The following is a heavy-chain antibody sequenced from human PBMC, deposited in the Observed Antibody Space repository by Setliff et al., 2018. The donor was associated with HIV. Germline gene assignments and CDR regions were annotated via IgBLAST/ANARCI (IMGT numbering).Heavy chain of an antibody. J-gene: IGHJ6*03. CDR2: IYHSGTT. Sequence: SETLSLTCAVSGGSISSSNWWSWVRQPPEKGLEWIGEIYHSGTTNYNPSLKSRVTISVDTSKNQFSLKLSSVTAADTAVYYCARGRIDTYWDYFKEYFFNYIDVWGQGTTVTVSS. CDR3: ARGRIDTYWDYFKEYFFNYIDV. CDR1: GGSISSSNW. V-gene: IGHV4-4*02. D-gene: IGHD3-9*01.